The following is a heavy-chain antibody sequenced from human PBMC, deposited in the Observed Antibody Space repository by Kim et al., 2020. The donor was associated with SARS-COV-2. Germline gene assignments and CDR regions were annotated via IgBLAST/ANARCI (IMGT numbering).Heavy chain of an antibody. CDR1: GFTFSSYA. CDR2: ISGSGGST. CDR3: AKDPHPGGYNSRNWFDP. V-gene: IGHV3-23*01. J-gene: IGHJ5*02. Sequence: GGSLRLSCAASGFTFSSYAMSWVRQAPGKGLEWVSAISGSGGSTYYADSVKGRFTISRDNSKNTLYLQMNSLRAEDTAVYYCAKDPHPGGYNSRNWFDPWGQGTLVTVSS. D-gene: IGHD5-12*01.